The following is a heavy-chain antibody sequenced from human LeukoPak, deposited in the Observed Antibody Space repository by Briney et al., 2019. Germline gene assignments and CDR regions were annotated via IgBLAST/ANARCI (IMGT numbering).Heavy chain of an antibody. J-gene: IGHJ4*02. V-gene: IGHV4-59*01. Sequence: SETLSLTCTVSGGSINSYYWSWIRQPPGKGLEWIGYIYYSGSTNYNPSLKSRVTISVDTSKNQFSLKLSSVTAADTAVYYCARDSFSPYGSGIDYWGQGTLVTVSS. D-gene: IGHD3-10*01. CDR2: IYYSGST. CDR1: GGSINSYY. CDR3: ARDSFSPYGSGIDY.